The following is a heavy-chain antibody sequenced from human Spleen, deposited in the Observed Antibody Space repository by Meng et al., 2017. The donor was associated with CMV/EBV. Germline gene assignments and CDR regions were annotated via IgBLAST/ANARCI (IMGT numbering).Heavy chain of an antibody. CDR1: GASLKNYN. J-gene: IGHJ4*02. D-gene: IGHD3-16*01. Sequence: QVHIQESGPGLVKPSETLSLPCIVSGASLKNYNWNWVRQPAGQGLEWIGLIQVIGHTVYNPSLKSRVTVSLDASKSQFSLTLNSVTAADTATYYCAGSRPGGGACDYWGQGILVTVSS. CDR2: IQVIGHT. V-gene: IGHV4-4*07. CDR3: AGSRPGGGACDY.